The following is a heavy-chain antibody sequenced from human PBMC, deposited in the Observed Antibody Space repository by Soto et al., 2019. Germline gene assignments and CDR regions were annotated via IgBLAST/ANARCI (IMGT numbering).Heavy chain of an antibody. V-gene: IGHV3-13*01. D-gene: IGHD4-17*01. CDR3: ARVMTTRYYYYGMDV. Sequence: PGGSLRLSCAASGFTFGSYDMHWVRQATGKGLEWVSAIGTAGDTYYPGSVKGRFTISRENAKNSLYLQMNSLRAEDTAVYYCARVMTTRYYYYGMDVWGQGTTVTVSS. J-gene: IGHJ6*02. CDR2: IGTAGDT. CDR1: GFTFGSYD.